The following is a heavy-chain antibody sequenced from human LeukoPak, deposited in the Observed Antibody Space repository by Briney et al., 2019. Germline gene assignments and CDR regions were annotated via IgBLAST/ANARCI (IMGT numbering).Heavy chain of an antibody. Sequence: GESLKISCKGSGYSFTSYWIGWVRQMPGKGLEWMGIIYPGDSDTRYSPSFQGQVTISADKSISTAYLQWSSLKASDTAMYYCARLVKFRGITMVRGYYFDYWGQGTLVTVSS. CDR3: ARLVKFRGITMVRGYYFDY. CDR2: IYPGDSDT. J-gene: IGHJ4*02. V-gene: IGHV5-51*01. CDR1: GYSFTSYW. D-gene: IGHD3-10*01.